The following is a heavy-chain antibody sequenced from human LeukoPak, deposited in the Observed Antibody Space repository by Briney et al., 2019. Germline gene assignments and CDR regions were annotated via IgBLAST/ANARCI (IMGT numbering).Heavy chain of an antibody. J-gene: IGHJ3*02. CDR3: ARGEVVNSFDI. CDR1: GGSISSYY. Sequence: SETVSLTCTVSGGSISSYYWSCLPQPPGEGVVGSGYIYYSGSTNYNPSLKSRVTISVDTSKNQFSLQLSSVTAADTAVYYCARGEVVNSFDIWGKGTMVTVSS. V-gene: IGHV4-59*01. D-gene: IGHD4-23*01. CDR2: IYYSGST.